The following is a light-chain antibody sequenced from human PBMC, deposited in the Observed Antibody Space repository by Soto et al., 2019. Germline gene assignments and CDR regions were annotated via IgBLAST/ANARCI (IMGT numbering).Light chain of an antibody. Sequence: DIQMTQSPSTLSASVGDRVTITCRASQSISSWLAWYQQKPGKAPNLLIYDASNLESGVPSRFSGGGSGTDFTLTISSLQPEDFATYYCQQVYVYPSTFGGGTKVYIK. CDR2: DAS. J-gene: IGKJ4*01. CDR3: QQVYVYPST. V-gene: IGKV1-5*01. CDR1: QSISSW.